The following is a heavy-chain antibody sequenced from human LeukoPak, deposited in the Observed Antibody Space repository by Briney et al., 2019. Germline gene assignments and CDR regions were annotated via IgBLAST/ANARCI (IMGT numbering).Heavy chain of an antibody. J-gene: IGHJ5*02. CDR2: INNHGSDT. Sequence: GGSLRLSCAASGFTFSSYWMHWVRQAPGKGLVWVARINNHGSDTTYADSVKGRFTISRDSAKNTLYLQMNSLRAEDTAVYYCARVPNWFDPWGQGTLVTVSS. V-gene: IGHV3-74*01. CDR1: GFTFSSYW. CDR3: ARVPNWFDP.